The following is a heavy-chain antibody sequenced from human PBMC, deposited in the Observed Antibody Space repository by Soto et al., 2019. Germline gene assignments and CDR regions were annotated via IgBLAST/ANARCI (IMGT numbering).Heavy chain of an antibody. J-gene: IGHJ6*02. CDR2: ISAYNGNT. CDR1: GYTFTSYG. CDR3: ARAGDILTGYLLYNYYYGMDV. D-gene: IGHD3-9*01. V-gene: IGHV1-18*01. Sequence: QVQLVQSGAEVKKPGASVKVSCKASGYTFTSYGISWVRQAPGQGLEWMGWISAYNGNTNYAQKLQGRVTMTTDTSTXXAXMXXRSLRSDDTAVYYCARAGDILTGYLLYNYYYGMDVWGQGTTVTVSS.